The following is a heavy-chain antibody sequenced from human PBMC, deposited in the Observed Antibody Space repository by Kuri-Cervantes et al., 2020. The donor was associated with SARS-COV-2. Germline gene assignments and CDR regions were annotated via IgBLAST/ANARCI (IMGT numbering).Heavy chain of an antibody. CDR1: GYTFTSYG. CDR2: IIPIFGTA. Sequence: SVKVSCKASGYTFTSYGISWVRQAPGQGLEWMGGIIPIFGTANYAQKFQGRVTITTDESTSTAYMELSSLRSEDTAVYYCARGVTMVRGVSLQQQSLGIEGYWGQGTLVTVSS. V-gene: IGHV1-69*05. CDR3: ARGVTMVRGVSLQQQSLGIEGY. D-gene: IGHD3-10*01. J-gene: IGHJ4*02.